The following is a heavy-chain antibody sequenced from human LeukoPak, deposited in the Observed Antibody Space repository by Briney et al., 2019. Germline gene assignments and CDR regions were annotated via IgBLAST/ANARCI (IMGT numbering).Heavy chain of an antibody. Sequence: PSETLSLNCTVSGGTIGTSRYYWGWIRQPPGKGLEWLANIYYRGDPFYNPSLKSRLTISMDTSKNQFSLRLTSVTAADTAVYYCAGTSVTLHFWGQGALVTVSS. D-gene: IGHD4-17*01. V-gene: IGHV4-39*01. CDR3: AGTSVTLHF. CDR2: IYYRGDP. J-gene: IGHJ4*02. CDR1: GGTIGTSRYY.